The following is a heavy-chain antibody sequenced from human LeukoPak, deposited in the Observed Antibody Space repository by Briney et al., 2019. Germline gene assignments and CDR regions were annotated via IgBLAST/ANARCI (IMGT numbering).Heavy chain of an antibody. CDR3: AKLPRGYCSSTSCSYFDY. V-gene: IGHV3-23*01. CDR2: ISSSGGST. CDR1: GFTFSSYA. D-gene: IGHD2-2*01. J-gene: IGHJ4*02. Sequence: AGSLRLSCAASGFTFSSYAMSWVRQAPGKGLEWVSAISSSGGSTYYADSVKGRFTISRDNSKNTLYLQMNSLRAEDTAVYYCAKLPRGYCSSTSCSYFDYWGQGTLVTVSS.